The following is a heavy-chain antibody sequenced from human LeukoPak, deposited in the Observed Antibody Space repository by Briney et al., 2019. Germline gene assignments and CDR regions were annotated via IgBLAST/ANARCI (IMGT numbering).Heavy chain of an antibody. V-gene: IGHV3-33*01. J-gene: IGHJ4*02. CDR3: ARLPAYSGSLGYFDY. CDR2: IWYDGSNK. D-gene: IGHD1-26*01. CDR1: GFTFRSYG. Sequence: GGSLRLSCAASGFTFRSYGMHWVRQAPGKGPEWVAVIWYDGSNKYYADSVKGRFTISRDNSKNTLYLQLNSLGAEDTAVYYCARLPAYSGSLGYFDYWGQGTLVTVSS.